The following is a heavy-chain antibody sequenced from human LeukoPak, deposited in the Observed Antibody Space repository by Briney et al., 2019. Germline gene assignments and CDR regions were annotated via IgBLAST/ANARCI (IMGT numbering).Heavy chain of an antibody. D-gene: IGHD5-12*01. CDR1: GFTVSSNH. Sequence: PGGSLRLSCAVSGFTVSSNHMSWVRQAPGKGLEWVSVIFTGGSTFYTNSVKGRFTISRDNSSNTLYLLMNSLGAEDTAVYYCARVLTVATIPDSWGQGTLVTVSS. J-gene: IGHJ4*02. V-gene: IGHV3-53*01. CDR3: ARVLTVATIPDS. CDR2: IFTGGST.